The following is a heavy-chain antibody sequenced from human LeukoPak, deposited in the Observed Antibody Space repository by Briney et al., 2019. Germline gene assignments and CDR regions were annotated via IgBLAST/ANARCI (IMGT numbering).Heavy chain of an antibody. D-gene: IGHD6-19*01. CDR1: GFTFSSYW. Sequence: GGSLRLSCSASGFTFSSYWMHWVRQAPGKGLVWVSRINSDGSSTSYADSVKGRFTISRDKSKNTLYLQMNSLRAEDTAVYYCAKGSKQWLVGDPNFDYWGQGTLVTVSS. V-gene: IGHV3-74*01. CDR3: AKGSKQWLVGDPNFDY. CDR2: INSDGSST. J-gene: IGHJ4*02.